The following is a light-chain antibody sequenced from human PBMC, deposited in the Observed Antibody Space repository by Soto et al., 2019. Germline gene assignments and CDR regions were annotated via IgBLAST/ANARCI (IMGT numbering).Light chain of an antibody. Sequence: QSALTQPPSVSGSPGQSITISCTATSSDIGSSNFVSWYQHLPGRAPKVIIFEATNRPSGVSNRFSGSKSGITASLTLSGLQADDEAEYLCISYKTDDTFLFGTGTKVTVL. J-gene: IGLJ1*01. CDR1: SSDIGSSNF. CDR2: EAT. CDR3: ISYKTDDTFL. V-gene: IGLV2-14*01.